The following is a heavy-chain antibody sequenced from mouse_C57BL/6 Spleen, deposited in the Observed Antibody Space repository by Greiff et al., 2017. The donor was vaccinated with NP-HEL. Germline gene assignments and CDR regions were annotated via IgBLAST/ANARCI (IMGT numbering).Heavy chain of an antibody. V-gene: IGHV1-69*01. J-gene: IGHJ3*01. CDR2: IDPSDSYT. CDR1: GYTFTSYW. D-gene: IGHD3-2*02. Sequence: QVQLQQPGAELVMPGASVKLSCKASGYTFTSYWMHWVKQRPGQGLEWIGEIDPSDSYTNYNQKFKGKSTLTVDKSSSTAYMQLSSLTSEDSAVYYCARSGSSDFAYWGQGTLVTVSA. CDR3: ARSGSSDFAY.